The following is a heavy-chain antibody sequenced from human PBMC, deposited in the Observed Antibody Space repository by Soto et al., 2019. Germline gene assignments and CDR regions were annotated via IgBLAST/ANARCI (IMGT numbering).Heavy chain of an antibody. Sequence: EVQLLESGGNLIQPGGSLRLSCAASGFTFRNYAMSWVRQAPGAGPEWVSGISGSGGRTYYADSVKGRFTISRDNSNNALVLQMNSLRAEDTALYYCAKDPNGDYVGVFDIWGRGTMVTVSS. V-gene: IGHV3-23*01. CDR1: GFTFRNYA. J-gene: IGHJ3*02. D-gene: IGHD4-17*01. CDR2: ISGSGGRT. CDR3: AKDPNGDYVGVFDI.